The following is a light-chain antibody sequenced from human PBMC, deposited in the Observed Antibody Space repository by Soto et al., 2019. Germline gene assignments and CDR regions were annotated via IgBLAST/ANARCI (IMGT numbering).Light chain of an antibody. CDR1: QSVGSNY. CDR2: GAS. Sequence: EIVLTQSPSTLSLSPGERATLSCRASQSVGSNYLAWYQQKPGQAPRLLIYGASSRATGIPSRFSGSGSGTDFTLTISCLQSEDFATYYCQQYYSYPRTFGQGTKVDI. V-gene: IGKV3-20*01. CDR3: QQYYSYPRT. J-gene: IGKJ1*01.